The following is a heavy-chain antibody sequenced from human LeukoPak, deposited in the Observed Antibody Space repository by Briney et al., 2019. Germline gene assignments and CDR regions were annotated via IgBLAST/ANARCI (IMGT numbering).Heavy chain of an antibody. CDR1: GFTFSKFA. V-gene: IGHV3-23*01. D-gene: IGHD6-19*01. J-gene: IGHJ4*02. Sequence: GGSLRLSCAASGFTFSKFALSWVRQAPGKGLEWVSTINDRGTGTYYADSVKGRFTISRDNSKNTLSLQMNSLRTEDTAVYYCARGHGAVAGLDYWGQGTLVTVSS. CDR2: INDRGTGT. CDR3: ARGHGAVAGLDY.